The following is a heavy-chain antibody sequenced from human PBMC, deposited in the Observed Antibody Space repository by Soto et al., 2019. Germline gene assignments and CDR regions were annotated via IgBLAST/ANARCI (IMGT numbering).Heavy chain of an antibody. CDR2: IIPILGIA. V-gene: IGHV1-69*02. CDR3: ARERVVPAAMPSPVADYYYYYYMDV. J-gene: IGHJ6*03. D-gene: IGHD2-2*01. Sequence: GASVKVSCKASGGTFSSYTISWGRQAPGQGLEWMGRIIPILGIANYAQKFQGRVTITADKSTSTAYMELSSLRSEDTAVYYCARERVVPAAMPSPVADYYYYYYMDVWGKGTTVTVSS. CDR1: GGTFSSYT.